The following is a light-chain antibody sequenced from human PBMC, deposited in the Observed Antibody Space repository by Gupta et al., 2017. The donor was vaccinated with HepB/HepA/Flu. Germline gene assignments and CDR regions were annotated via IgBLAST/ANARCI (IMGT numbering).Light chain of an antibody. J-gene: IGKJ2*03. V-gene: IGKV2-28*01. Sequence: DIVMTQSPLSLPVTPGEPASISCRSSQSLLHSNGYNYLDWYLQKPGQSPQLLIYWGSKRASGVTDRFSGSGEGKDFTLKSSRGEAEDGGVYYGRQDLQTHGFGQGTKMEIK. CDR1: QSLLHSNGYNY. CDR3: RQDLQTHG. CDR2: WGS.